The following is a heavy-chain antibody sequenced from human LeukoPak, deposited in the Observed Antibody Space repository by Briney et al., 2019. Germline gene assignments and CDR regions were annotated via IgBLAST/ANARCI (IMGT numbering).Heavy chain of an antibody. CDR1: GFTFSYYW. D-gene: IGHD2-2*01. CDR3: AKSTLIVVVPAALGA. J-gene: IGHJ4*02. V-gene: IGHV3-74*01. Sequence: GGSLRLSCAASGFTFSYYWMHWVRQAPGKGLVWVSRINSEGTSTSFADSVKGRFTISRDNSKNTLYLQMNSLRAEDTAVYYCAKSTLIVVVPAALGAWGQGTLVTVSS. CDR2: INSEGTST.